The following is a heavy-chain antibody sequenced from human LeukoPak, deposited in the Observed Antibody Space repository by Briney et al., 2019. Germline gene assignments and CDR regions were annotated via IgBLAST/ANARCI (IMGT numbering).Heavy chain of an antibody. CDR1: GYTFTSYA. Sequence: ASVKVSCKASGYTFTSYAMNWVRQAPGQGLEWMGWINTDTGNPTYAQGFTGRFVFSLDTSVSTAYLQISSLKAEDTAVYYCARGYCGGGSCPLYCDYWGQGTLVTVSS. CDR2: INTDTGNP. V-gene: IGHV7-4-1*02. D-gene: IGHD2-15*01. J-gene: IGHJ4*02. CDR3: ARGYCGGGSCPLYCDY.